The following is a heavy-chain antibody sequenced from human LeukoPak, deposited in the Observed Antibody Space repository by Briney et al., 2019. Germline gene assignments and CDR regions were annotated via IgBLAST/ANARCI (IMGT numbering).Heavy chain of an antibody. J-gene: IGHJ4*02. CDR2: IYYSGST. D-gene: IGHD2-15*01. Sequence: SSETLSLTCTVSGGSISSYYWSWIRQPPGKGLEWIGYIYYSGSTNYNPSLKSRVTISVDTSKNQFSLKLSSVTAADTAVYYCARGRLLLFDYWGQGTLVTVSS. V-gene: IGHV4-59*01. CDR1: GGSISSYY. CDR3: ARGRLLLFDY.